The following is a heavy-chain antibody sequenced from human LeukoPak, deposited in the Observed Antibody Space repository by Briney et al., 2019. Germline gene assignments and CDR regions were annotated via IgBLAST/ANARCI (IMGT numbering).Heavy chain of an antibody. V-gene: IGHV3-23*01. J-gene: IGHJ1*01. CDR3: AKKVVTQPGPAYFQH. Sequence: GGSLRLSCAASGFTFSDYSMNWVRQAPRKGLEWVSSIVASGGSTYYADSVKGRFTISRDNSKNTLYPQMNSLRAEDTAVYYCAKKVVTQPGPAYFQHWGQGALVTVSS. D-gene: IGHD4-23*01. CDR1: GFTFSDYS. CDR2: IVASGGST.